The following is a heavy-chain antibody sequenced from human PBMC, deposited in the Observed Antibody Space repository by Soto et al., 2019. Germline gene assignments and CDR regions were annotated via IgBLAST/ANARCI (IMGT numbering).Heavy chain of an antibody. J-gene: IGHJ4*02. V-gene: IGHV4-39*01. D-gene: IGHD3-3*01. CDR2: IYYSGST. CDR1: GGSISSSSYY. CDR3: ARRRHDFWSGYFVFDY. Sequence: SETLSLTCTVSGGSISSSSYYWGWIRQPPGKGLEWIGSIYYSGSTYYNPSLKSRVTISVDTSKNQFSLKLSSVTAADTAVYYCARRRHDFWSGYFVFDYWGQGTLVTVSS.